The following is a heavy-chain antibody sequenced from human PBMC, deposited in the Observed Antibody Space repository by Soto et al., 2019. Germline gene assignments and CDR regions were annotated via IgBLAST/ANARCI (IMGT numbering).Heavy chain of an antibody. CDR2: IYPGDSDT. V-gene: IGHV5-51*01. Sequence: GESLKISCKGSGYSFTSYWIGWVRQMPGKGLEWMGIIYPGDSDTRYSPSFQGQVTISADKSISTAYLQWSSPKASDTAMYYCARSHITIFGVVGVNTWFDPWGQGTLVTVSS. J-gene: IGHJ5*02. CDR3: ARSHITIFGVVGVNTWFDP. CDR1: GYSFTSYW. D-gene: IGHD3-3*01.